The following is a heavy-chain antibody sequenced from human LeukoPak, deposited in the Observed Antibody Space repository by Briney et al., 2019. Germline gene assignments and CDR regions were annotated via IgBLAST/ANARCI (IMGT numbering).Heavy chain of an antibody. J-gene: IGHJ4*02. V-gene: IGHV3-48*02. CDR2: ISSGSSTI. CDR1: GFTFSSYA. CDR3: ARDEDAF. Sequence: GGSLRLSCAASGFTFSSYAMSWVRQAPGKGLEWISYISSGSSTIFYADSVKGRFTISRDNVKNSLFLQLNSLRDEDTAVYYCARDEDAFGGQGTLVTVSS.